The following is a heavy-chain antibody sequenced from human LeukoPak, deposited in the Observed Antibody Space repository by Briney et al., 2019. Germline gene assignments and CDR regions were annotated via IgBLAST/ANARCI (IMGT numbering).Heavy chain of an antibody. D-gene: IGHD6-13*01. CDR3: ARGVAIAAAGLDYAFDI. Sequence: GRSLRLSCAASGFTFSSYAMHWVRQAPGKGLEWVATIPYDGSNKDYADSVKGRFTISRDNAKNSLYLQMNSLRAEDTAVYYCARGVAIAAAGLDYAFDIWGQGTMVTVSS. CDR2: IPYDGSNK. J-gene: IGHJ3*02. CDR1: GFTFSSYA. V-gene: IGHV3-30*04.